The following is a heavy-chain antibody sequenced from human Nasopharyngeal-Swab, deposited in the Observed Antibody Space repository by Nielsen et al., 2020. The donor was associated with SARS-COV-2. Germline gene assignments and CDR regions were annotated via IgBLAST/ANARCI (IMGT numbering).Heavy chain of an antibody. CDR3: TRVRGRLSFFDY. Sequence: SCTASGFTFGDYAMSWVRQAPGKGLEWVGFIRSKAYGGTTEYAASVKGRFTISRDDSKSIAYLQMNSLKTEDTAVYYCTRVRGRLSFFDYWGQGTLVTVSS. CDR1: GFTFGDYA. J-gene: IGHJ4*02. D-gene: IGHD3-16*01. V-gene: IGHV3-49*04. CDR2: IRSKAYGGTT.